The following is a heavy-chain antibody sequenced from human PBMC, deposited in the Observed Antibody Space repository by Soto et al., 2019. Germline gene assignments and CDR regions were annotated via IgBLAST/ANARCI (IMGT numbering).Heavy chain of an antibody. CDR2: MNPNSGNT. CDR3: ATDLPGIMITFGGAQ. Sequence: ASVKVSCKASGYTFTSYDINWVRQATGQGLEWMGWMNPNSGNTGYAQKFQGRVTMTRNTSTDTAYMELSSLRSEDTAVYYCATDLPGIMITFGGAQWGQGTLVTVSS. D-gene: IGHD3-16*01. CDR1: GYTFTSYD. V-gene: IGHV1-8*01. J-gene: IGHJ4*02.